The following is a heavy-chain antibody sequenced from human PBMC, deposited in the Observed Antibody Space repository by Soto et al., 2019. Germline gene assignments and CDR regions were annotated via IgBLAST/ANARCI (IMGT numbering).Heavy chain of an antibody. Sequence: PGGSLRLSCAASGFTFSSYAMSWVRQAPGKGLEWVSAISGSDTTSTFYADSVKGCFTISRDNSKNTLYLQMNSLRAEDTALYYCAKDSQGSCYSRYDYWGQGTLVTVSS. J-gene: IGHJ4*02. CDR2: ISGSDTTST. V-gene: IGHV3-23*01. D-gene: IGHD2-15*01. CDR3: AKDSQGSCYSRYDY. CDR1: GFTFSSYA.